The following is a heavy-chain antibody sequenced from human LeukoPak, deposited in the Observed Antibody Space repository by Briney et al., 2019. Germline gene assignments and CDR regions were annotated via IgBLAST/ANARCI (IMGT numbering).Heavy chain of an antibody. CDR1: GFIFSDYS. CDR2: IGISRGNT. CDR3: ARDYNYAFDN. Sequence: GSLRLSCAASGFIFSDYSMNWVRPAPGKGLEWISYIGISRGNTKYADSVKGRFTISGDSAKNSLYLQMNSLRVEDTAVYYCARDYNYAFDNWGQGTLVTVSS. D-gene: IGHD3-22*01. V-gene: IGHV3-48*04. J-gene: IGHJ4*02.